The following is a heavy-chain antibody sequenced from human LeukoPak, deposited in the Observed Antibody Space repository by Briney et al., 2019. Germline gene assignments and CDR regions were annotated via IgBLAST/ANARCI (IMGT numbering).Heavy chain of an antibody. J-gene: IGHJ6*03. D-gene: IGHD1-7*01. V-gene: IGHV3-21*01. Sequence: GGSLRLSCAASGFTFSSYSMDWVRQAPGKGLEWVSSISSSSSYIYYADSVKGRFTISRDNAKNSLYLQMNSLRAEDTAVYYCARVELAPYYYYMDVWGKGTTVTVSS. CDR2: ISSSSSYI. CDR1: GFTFSSYS. CDR3: ARVELAPYYYYMDV.